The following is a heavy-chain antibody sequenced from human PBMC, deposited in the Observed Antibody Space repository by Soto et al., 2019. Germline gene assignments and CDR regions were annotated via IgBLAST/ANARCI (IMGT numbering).Heavy chain of an antibody. CDR2: ISWDGGST. CDR3: AKESYDSSGYYVPSFDV. Sequence: GGSLRLSCAASGFTFDDYTMHWVRQAPGKGLEWVSLISWDGGSTYYADSVKGRFTISRDNSKNSLYLQMNSLRTEDTALYYCAKESYDSSGYYVPSFDVWGQGTTVTVSS. D-gene: IGHD3-22*01. CDR1: GFTFDDYT. J-gene: IGHJ6*02. V-gene: IGHV3-43*01.